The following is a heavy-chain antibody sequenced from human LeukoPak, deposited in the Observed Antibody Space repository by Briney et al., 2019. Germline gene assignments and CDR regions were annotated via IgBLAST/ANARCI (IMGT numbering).Heavy chain of an antibody. D-gene: IGHD1-26*01. Sequence: SSETLSLTCNVSGGSISGYHWSWIRQPPGKGLEWLGYIYYSGSSNYNPSLKSRVTISVDTSKNQFSLKLSSVTAADTAVYYCARGTSSSGSFPFDYWGQGTLVTVSS. CDR2: IYYSGSS. J-gene: IGHJ4*02. CDR1: GGSISGYH. CDR3: ARGTSSSGSFPFDY. V-gene: IGHV4-59*01.